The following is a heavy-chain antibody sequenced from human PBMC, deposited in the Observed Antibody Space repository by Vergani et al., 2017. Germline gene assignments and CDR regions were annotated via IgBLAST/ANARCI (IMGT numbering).Heavy chain of an antibody. CDR1: GFTFSSYA. CDR3: AKLANYDVWSGYYPTPYFDY. Sequence: EVQLLESGGGLVQPGGSLRLSCAASGFTFSSYAMSWVRQAPGKGLEWVSAISGIGGSTYYADSVKGRFTISRDNSKNTLYLQMNSLRSEDTAVYYCAKLANYDVWSGYYPTPYFDYWGQGTLVTVSS. J-gene: IGHJ4*02. D-gene: IGHD3-3*01. CDR2: ISGIGGST. V-gene: IGHV3-23*01.